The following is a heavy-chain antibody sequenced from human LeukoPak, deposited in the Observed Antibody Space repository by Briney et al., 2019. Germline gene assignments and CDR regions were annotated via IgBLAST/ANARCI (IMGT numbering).Heavy chain of an antibody. D-gene: IGHD3/OR15-3a*01. CDR1: GFTFSAYW. Sequence: GGSLRLSCAASGFTFSAYWMHWVRQAPGKGLVWVSRVKYDGSTTAYADSVKGRFTISRDNTRNILYLEMNSLRVEDTAVYCCARDLNWLLFDYWGQGALVTVSS. V-gene: IGHV3-74*01. CDR3: ARDLNWLLFDY. J-gene: IGHJ4*02. CDR2: VKYDGSTT.